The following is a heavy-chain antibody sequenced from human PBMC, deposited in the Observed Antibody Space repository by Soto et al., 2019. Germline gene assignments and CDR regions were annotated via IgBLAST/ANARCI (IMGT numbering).Heavy chain of an antibody. V-gene: IGHV4-59*01. CDR3: ARDKKFGGVIVRSSGAFDI. J-gene: IGHJ3*02. Sequence: SETLSLTCTVSGGSISSYYWSWIQQPPGKGLEWIGYIYYSGSTNYNPSLKSRVTISVDTSKNQFSLKLSSVTAADTAVYYCARDKKFGGVIVRSSGAFDIWGQGTMVTVSS. CDR2: IYYSGST. CDR1: GGSISSYY. D-gene: IGHD3-16*02.